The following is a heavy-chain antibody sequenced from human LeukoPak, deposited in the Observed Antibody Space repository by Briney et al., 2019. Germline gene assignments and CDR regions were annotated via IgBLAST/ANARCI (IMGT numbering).Heavy chain of an antibody. CDR3: ARTESRLWFGESNWFDP. CDR1: GYTFTSYG. CDR2: ISAYNGNT. Sequence: ASVKVSCKASGYTFTSYGISWVRQAPGQGLEWMGWISAYNGNTNYAQKLQGRVTMTTDTSTSTAYMELRSLRFDDTAVYYCARTESRLWFGESNWFDPWGQGTLVTVSS. J-gene: IGHJ5*02. V-gene: IGHV1-18*01. D-gene: IGHD3-10*01.